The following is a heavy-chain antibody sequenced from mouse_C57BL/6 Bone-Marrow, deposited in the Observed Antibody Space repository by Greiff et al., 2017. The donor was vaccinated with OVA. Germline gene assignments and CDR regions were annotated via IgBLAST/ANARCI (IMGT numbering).Heavy chain of an antibody. Sequence: EVKLMESGGGLVQPGGSLKLSCAASGFTFSDYYMYWVRQTPEKRLEWVAYISNGGGSTYYPDTVKGRFTISRDNAKNTLYLQMSRLKSEDTAMYYCARQGYYGSSLYAMDYWGQGTSVTVSS. J-gene: IGHJ4*01. CDR2: ISNGGGST. CDR3: ARQGYYGSSLYAMDY. V-gene: IGHV5-12*01. CDR1: GFTFSDYY. D-gene: IGHD1-1*01.